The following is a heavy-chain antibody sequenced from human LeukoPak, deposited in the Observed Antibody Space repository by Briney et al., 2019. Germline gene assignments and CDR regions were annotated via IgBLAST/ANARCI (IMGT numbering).Heavy chain of an antibody. CDR2: IKKDGSET. D-gene: IGHD3-22*01. CDR1: GFTFSSYW. V-gene: IGHV3-7*01. Sequence: PGGSLRLSCEASGFTFSSYWMSWVRQVPGKGREWVANIKKDGSETYYVDSVRGRFTISRDNAKNSLYLQMNSLRAEDTAVYYCARDDYFDSSGYYYTTYYYYMDVWGKGTTVTVSS. CDR3: ARDDYFDSSGYYYTTYYYYMDV. J-gene: IGHJ6*03.